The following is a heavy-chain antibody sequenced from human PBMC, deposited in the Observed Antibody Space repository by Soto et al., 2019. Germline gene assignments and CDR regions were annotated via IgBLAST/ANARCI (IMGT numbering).Heavy chain of an antibody. J-gene: IGHJ5*02. CDR2: ISGSGGST. CDR3: AKDRLLEWLFPRWFDP. D-gene: IGHD3-3*01. V-gene: IGHV3-23*01. Sequence: EVQLLESGGGLVQPGGSLRLSCAASGFTFSSYAMSWVRQAPGKGLEWVSAISGSGGSTYYADSVKGRFTISRDNSKNTLYLQMNSLRAEDTAVYYCAKDRLLEWLFPRWFDPWGQGTLVTVSS. CDR1: GFTFSSYA.